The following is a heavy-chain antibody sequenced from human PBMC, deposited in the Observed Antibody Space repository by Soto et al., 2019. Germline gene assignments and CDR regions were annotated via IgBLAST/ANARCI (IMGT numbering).Heavy chain of an antibody. J-gene: IGHJ3*02. Sequence: GGSLRLSCAASGFTFSSYWMSWVRQAPGKGLEWVANIKQDGSEKYYVDSVKGRFTISRDNAKNSLYLQMNSLRAEDTAVCYCARVARAEWLLYSVDAFDIWGQGTMVTVSS. CDR2: IKQDGSEK. D-gene: IGHD3-3*01. V-gene: IGHV3-7*05. CDR1: GFTFSSYW. CDR3: ARVARAEWLLYSVDAFDI.